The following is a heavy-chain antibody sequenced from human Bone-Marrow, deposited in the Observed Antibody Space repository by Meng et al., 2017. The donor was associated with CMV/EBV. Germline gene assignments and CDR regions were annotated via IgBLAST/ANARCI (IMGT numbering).Heavy chain of an antibody. V-gene: IGHV1-46*01. CDR3: TKGGEDGSGSYRHYYYYYGMDV. J-gene: IGHJ6*02. Sequence: ASVKVSCKASGYTFTSYYMHWVRQAPGQGLEWMGIINPSGGSTSYAQKFRGRVTMTRDTSTSTVYMELSSLRSEDTAVYYCTKGGEDGSGSYRHYYYYYGMDVWGQGTTVTVSS. CDR1: GYTFTSYY. CDR2: INPSGGST. D-gene: IGHD3-10*01.